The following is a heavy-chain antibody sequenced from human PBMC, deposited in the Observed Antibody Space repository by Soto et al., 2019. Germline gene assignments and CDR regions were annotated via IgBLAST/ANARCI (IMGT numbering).Heavy chain of an antibody. CDR1: VCNFNAYV. V-gene: IGHV3-7*01. CDR2: IKQDGSEK. Sequence: PVVSLRLSCSSSVCNFNAYVVHWFLQAPGKGLEWVSNIKQDGSEKYFMDSVQGRFTISRDNAKNSLYLQMSSLRAEDTAVYYCARQTKNASDICGKGTIVNVS. CDR3: ARQTKNASDI. J-gene: IGHJ3*02.